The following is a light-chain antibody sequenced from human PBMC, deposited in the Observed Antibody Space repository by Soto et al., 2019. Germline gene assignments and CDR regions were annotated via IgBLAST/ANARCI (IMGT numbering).Light chain of an antibody. CDR3: AAWDDSLNGYV. J-gene: IGLJ1*01. CDR1: SSNIGSNT. Sequence: QSVLTQPPSASGTPGQRVTISCSGSSSNIGSNTVNWYQQLPGTAPKLLIYSNNQRPSGVPDRFSGSKSGTSASLAISGLQCEDEGDYSCAAWDDSLNGYVFGTGTKLTVL. CDR2: SNN. V-gene: IGLV1-44*01.